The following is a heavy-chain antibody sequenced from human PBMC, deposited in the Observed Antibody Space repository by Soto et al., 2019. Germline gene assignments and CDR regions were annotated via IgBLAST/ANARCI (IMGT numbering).Heavy chain of an antibody. CDR2: INPTDGST. J-gene: IGHJ5*02. CDR3: AREYCSRGSCRPDP. Sequence: ASVKVSCKASGYTFTSYYLHWVRQAPGQGLEWMGIINPTDGSTIYAQKFQGRVIMTRDTSTSTVYMDLSSLRSEDTAVYYCAREYCSRGSCRPDPWGQGTLVTVSS. CDR1: GYTFTSYY. V-gene: IGHV1-46*03. D-gene: IGHD2-15*01.